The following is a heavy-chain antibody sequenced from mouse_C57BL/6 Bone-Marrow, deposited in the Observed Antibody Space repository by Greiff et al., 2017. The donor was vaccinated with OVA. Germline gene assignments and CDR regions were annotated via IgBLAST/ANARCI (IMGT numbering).Heavy chain of an antibody. V-gene: IGHV1-50*01. CDR3: ARDYGSSYGYFDV. Sequence: QVQLQQPGAELVKPGASVKLSCKASGYTFTSYWMQWVKQRPGQGLEWIGEIDPSDSYTNYNQKFKGKATLTVDTSSSTAYMQLSSLTSEDSAVYYCARDYGSSYGYFDVWGTGTTVTVSS. CDR1: GYTFTSYW. CDR2: IDPSDSYT. J-gene: IGHJ1*03. D-gene: IGHD1-1*01.